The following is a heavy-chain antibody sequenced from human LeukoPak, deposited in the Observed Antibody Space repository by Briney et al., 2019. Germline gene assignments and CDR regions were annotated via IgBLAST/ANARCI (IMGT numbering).Heavy chain of an antibody. CDR2: IWFDGSNK. Sequence: GGSLRLSCAASGFTFSSYGMHWVRQAPGKGLEWVAVIWFDGSNKYYEDSVKGRFTISRDNSKNTLYLQMNSLRAEDTAVYYCARGGSNYGMDVWGQGTTVTVSS. J-gene: IGHJ6*02. D-gene: IGHD3-10*01. CDR1: GFTFSSYG. CDR3: ARGGSNYGMDV. V-gene: IGHV3-33*01.